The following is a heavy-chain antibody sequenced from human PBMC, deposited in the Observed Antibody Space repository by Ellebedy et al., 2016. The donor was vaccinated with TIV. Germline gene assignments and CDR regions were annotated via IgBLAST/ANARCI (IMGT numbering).Heavy chain of an antibody. V-gene: IGHV3-33*01. J-gene: IGHJ6*02. CDR2: IWYDGSNK. CDR3: AREPMVRGVIRRGYAMDV. Sequence: GESLKISXAASGFTFSSYGMHWVRQAPGKGLEWVAVIWYDGSNKYYADSVKGRFTISRDNSKNTLYLQMNSLRAEDTAVYYCAREPMVRGVIRRGYAMDVWGQGTTVTAS. CDR1: GFTFSSYG. D-gene: IGHD3-10*01.